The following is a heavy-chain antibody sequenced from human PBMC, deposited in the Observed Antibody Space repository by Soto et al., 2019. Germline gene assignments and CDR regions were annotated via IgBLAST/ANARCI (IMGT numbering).Heavy chain of an antibody. CDR3: ARNPSSPPSFVGGAAPSWYFDL. CDR1: GFTFSSYA. J-gene: IGHJ2*01. CDR2: ISYDGSNK. Sequence: QVQLVESGGGVVQPGRSLRLSCAASGFTFSSYAMHWVRQAPGKGLEWVAVISYDGSNKYYADSVKGRFTISRDNSKNPLYLQMNSLRAEDTAVYYCARNPSSPPSFVGGAAPSWYFDLWGRGTLVTVSS. D-gene: IGHD2-21*02. V-gene: IGHV3-30-3*01.